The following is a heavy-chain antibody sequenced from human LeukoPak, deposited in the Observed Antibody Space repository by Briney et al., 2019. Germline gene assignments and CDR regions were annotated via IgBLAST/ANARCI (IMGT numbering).Heavy chain of an antibody. V-gene: IGHV3-23*01. CDR1: EFILTTYV. CDR2: ISGSGPDT. Sequence: GGSLRLSCAASEFILTTYVMSWVRQAREKGLEWVSVISGSGPDTEYADSVKGRFTISRDISKNTLYLQMNSLRGEDTAVYYCALSSGWNFVDYWGQGTLVTVSA. J-gene: IGHJ4*02. CDR3: ALSSGWNFVDY. D-gene: IGHD6-19*01.